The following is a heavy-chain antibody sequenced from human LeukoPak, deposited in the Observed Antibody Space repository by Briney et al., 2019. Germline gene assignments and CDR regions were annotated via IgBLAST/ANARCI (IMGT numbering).Heavy chain of an antibody. CDR2: INPNSGGT. D-gene: IGHD1-1*01. CDR1: GYTFTGYY. CDR3: ARAPTYKELDY. J-gene: IGHJ4*02. V-gene: IGHV1-2*02. Sequence: ASVKVFCKASGYTFTGYYMHWVRQAPGQGLEWMGWINPNSGGTNYAQKFQGRVTMTRDTSISTAYMELSRLGSDDTAVYYCARAPTYKELDYWGQGTLVTVSS.